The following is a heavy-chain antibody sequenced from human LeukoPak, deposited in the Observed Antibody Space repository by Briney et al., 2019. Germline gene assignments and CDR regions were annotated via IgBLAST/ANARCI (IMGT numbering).Heavy chain of an antibody. V-gene: IGHV3-48*01. J-gene: IGHJ4*02. CDR2: ISSSGSTI. D-gene: IGHD3-10*01. CDR1: GFTFSSYS. Sequence: GGSLRLSCAASGFTFSSYSMNWVRQAPGKGLEGVSYISSSGSTIYYADSVKGRFTISRDNSKNTLYLQMNSLRAEDTAVYYCARVVVRWFGELLSYFDYWGQGTLVTVSS. CDR3: ARVVVRWFGELLSYFDY.